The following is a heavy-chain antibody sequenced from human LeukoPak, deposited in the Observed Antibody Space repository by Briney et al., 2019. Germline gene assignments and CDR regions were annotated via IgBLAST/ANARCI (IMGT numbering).Heavy chain of an antibody. V-gene: IGHV3-73*01. Sequence: GGSLRLSCAASGFTFSDSAMHWVRQASGKGLEWVGRIRGKANSYATAYAASVKGRFTISRDDSKNTAYLQMNSLKTEDTAVYYCTTSAPVVVAAPQWGQGTLVTVSS. D-gene: IGHD2-15*01. J-gene: IGHJ4*02. CDR3: TTSAPVVVAAPQ. CDR2: IRGKANSYAT. CDR1: GFTFSDSA.